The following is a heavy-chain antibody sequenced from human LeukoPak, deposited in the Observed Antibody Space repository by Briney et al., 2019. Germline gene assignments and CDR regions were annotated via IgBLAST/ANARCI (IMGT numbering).Heavy chain of an antibody. CDR1: GGSFSGY. Sequence: PSETLSLTCAVSGGSFSGYWSWIRQPPGKGLEWIGQFNHSGSTMYNPSIQSRVTISVDTSKKQFSLNLSSVTAADTAVYYCATHGGWHFDDWGQGRLVTVSS. CDR3: ATHGGWHFDD. D-gene: IGHD3-16*01. V-gene: IGHV4-34*01. CDR2: FNHSGST. J-gene: IGHJ4*02.